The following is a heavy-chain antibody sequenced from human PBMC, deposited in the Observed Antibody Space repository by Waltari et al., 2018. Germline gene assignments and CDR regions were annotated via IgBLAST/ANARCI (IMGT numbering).Heavy chain of an antibody. Sequence: EVQLVQSGAEVKKPGESLKISCKGSGYSFTSYWIGWVRQMPGKGLEWMGIIYPGDSDTRYSPPFQGQVTIAADKSISTAYLQWSSLKASDTAMYYCARQSRYGDYGNAFDIWGQGTMVTVSS. J-gene: IGHJ3*02. CDR2: IYPGDSDT. CDR1: GYSFTSYW. CDR3: ARQSRYGDYGNAFDI. V-gene: IGHV5-51*01. D-gene: IGHD4-17*01.